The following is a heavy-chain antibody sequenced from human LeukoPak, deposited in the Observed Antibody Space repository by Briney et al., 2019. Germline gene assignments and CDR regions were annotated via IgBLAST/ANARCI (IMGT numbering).Heavy chain of an antibody. Sequence: PGGSLRLSCSASGFTFSAYYMSWIRQAPGKWREWVSYISNSASTIYYADSVKGRFTIYRDNAKNSLYLQMNSLRDEDTAVYYCARARSRSLEWLLHYYYMDVWGKGTTVTVSS. V-gene: IGHV3-11*01. CDR2: ISNSASTI. D-gene: IGHD3-3*01. CDR1: GFTFSAYY. CDR3: ARARSRSLEWLLHYYYMDV. J-gene: IGHJ6*03.